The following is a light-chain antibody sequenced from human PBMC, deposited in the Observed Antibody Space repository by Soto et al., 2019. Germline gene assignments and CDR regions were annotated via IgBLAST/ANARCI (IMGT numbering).Light chain of an antibody. Sequence: QSALTQPRSVSGSPGXSXTXXXXXXXXXVGGYNYVSWYQQHPGKAPKLMIYDVSKRPSGVPDRFSGSKSGNTASLTISGLQAEDEADYYCCSYAGSYTVVFGGGTKVTVL. CDR2: DVS. V-gene: IGLV2-11*01. CDR3: CSYAGSYTVV. J-gene: IGLJ2*01. CDR1: XXXVGGYNY.